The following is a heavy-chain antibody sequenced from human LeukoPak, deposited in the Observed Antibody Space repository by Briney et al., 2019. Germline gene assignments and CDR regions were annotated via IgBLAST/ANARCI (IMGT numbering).Heavy chain of an antibody. CDR2: TIPIFGTA. CDR3: ARVPFWSGSPFDY. J-gene: IGHJ4*02. CDR1: GGTFSSYA. D-gene: IGHD3-3*01. V-gene: IGHV1-69*13. Sequence: SVKVSCKASGGTFSSYAISWVRQAPGQGLEWMGGTIPIFGTANYAQKFQGRVTITADESTSTAYMELSSLRSEDTAVYYCARVPFWSGSPFDYWGQGTLVTVSS.